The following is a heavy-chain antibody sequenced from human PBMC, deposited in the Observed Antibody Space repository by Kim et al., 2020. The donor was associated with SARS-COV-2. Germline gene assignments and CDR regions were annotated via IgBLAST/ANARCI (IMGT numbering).Heavy chain of an antibody. V-gene: IGHV3-23*01. D-gene: IGHD3-10*01. CDR1: GVTFSNYA. Sequence: GGSLRLSCAVSGVTFSNYAMAWVRQGPGKGLEWISTLRDSGGPAYYADSVKGRFTISGDHSKNTLYLQMNSLRVEDTAVYYCAKSGWFGESQYFQHWGQGTLVTVSS. J-gene: IGHJ1*01. CDR2: LRDSGGPA. CDR3: AKSGWFGESQYFQH.